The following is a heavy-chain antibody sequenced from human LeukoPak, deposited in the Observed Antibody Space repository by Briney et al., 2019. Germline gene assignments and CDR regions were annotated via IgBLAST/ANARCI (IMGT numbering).Heavy chain of an antibody. CDR1: GFSFSNYV. CDR3: ARSFFQWNYGSCLDS. J-gene: IGHJ4*02. V-gene: IGHV3-30*03. D-gene: IGHD1-7*01. CDR2: IAHDGSNK. Sequence: PGGSLKLSCAASGFSFSNYVMRWVRQVPGKGLEWVALIAHDGSNKYYADSVKGRFTISRDNSRSILYLQMNSLRPEDTAVYSCARSFFQWNYGSCLDSWSQGTLVTVSS.